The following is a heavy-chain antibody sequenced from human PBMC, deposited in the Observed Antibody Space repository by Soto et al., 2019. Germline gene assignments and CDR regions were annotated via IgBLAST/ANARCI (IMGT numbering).Heavy chain of an antibody. CDR2: SNPNSGGT. CDR1: GYTXTGYY. CDR3: ARSGGSGWSSAEYFQH. V-gene: IGHV1-2*04. J-gene: IGHJ1*01. Sequence: SXKVSYEASGYTXTGYYMHLVRQAPGQGLEWMGWSNPNSGGTNYAKKFKGWVNMTSETSISTAYMELSRLRPDETAVYYCARSGGSGWSSAEYFQHWGQGTLVTVSS. D-gene: IGHD6-19*01.